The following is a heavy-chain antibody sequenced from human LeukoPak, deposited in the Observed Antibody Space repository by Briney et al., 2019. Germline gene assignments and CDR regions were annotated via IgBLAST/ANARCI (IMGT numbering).Heavy chain of an antibody. D-gene: IGHD7-27*01. CDR3: ASRTWGISTFDI. Sequence: PGGSLRLSCAASGFIFDNYGMNGVRQAPGKGLELVSGINWNGGSTPYADSVKGRFTISRDNAKNSLFLQMNSLRVEDTALYYCASRTWGISTFDIWGQGTMVTVSS. V-gene: IGHV3-20*04. CDR1: GFIFDNYG. J-gene: IGHJ3*02. CDR2: INWNGGST.